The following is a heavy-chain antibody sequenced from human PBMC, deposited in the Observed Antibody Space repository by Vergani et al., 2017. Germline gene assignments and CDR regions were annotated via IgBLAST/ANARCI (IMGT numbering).Heavy chain of an antibody. V-gene: IGHV3-30-3*01. J-gene: IGHJ6*02. CDR3: ARDLVRGRGDYYYGMDV. Sequence: QVQLVESGGGVVQPGRSLRLSCAASGFTFSSYAMHWVRQAPGKGLEWVAVISYDGSNKYYADSVKGRFTISRDNSKNTLYLQMNSLRAEDTAVYYCARDLVRGRGDYYYGMDVWGQGTTVTVSS. CDR1: GFTFSSYA. CDR2: ISYDGSNK. D-gene: IGHD3-10*01.